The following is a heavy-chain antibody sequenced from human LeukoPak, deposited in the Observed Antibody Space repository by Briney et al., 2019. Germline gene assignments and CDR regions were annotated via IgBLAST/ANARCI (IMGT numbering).Heavy chain of an antibody. Sequence: ASVKVSCKASGYTFTNYGITWVRQAPGQGLEWMGWISPYNGNTNYAQKFQGRVTMTTDTSTRTAYMELRNLRSDDTALYYCATEGGWQPTDYGDHVYWGQGTVVSVSS. CDR1: GYTFTNYG. CDR2: ISPYNGNT. CDR3: ATEGGWQPTDYGDHVY. J-gene: IGHJ4*02. V-gene: IGHV1-18*01. D-gene: IGHD4-17*01.